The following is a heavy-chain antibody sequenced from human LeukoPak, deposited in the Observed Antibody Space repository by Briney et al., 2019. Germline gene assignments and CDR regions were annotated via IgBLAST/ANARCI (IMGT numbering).Heavy chain of an antibody. Sequence: PGGSLRLSCAASGFTFSSYAMSWVRQAPGKGLEWVSSISGSGGSTYYADSVKCRFTISRYKSKNTLDVQINSLRAEDTAVYYCAKDGYSSAWYVGDYWGQGTLVTVSS. D-gene: IGHD6-19*01. CDR3: AKDGYSSAWYVGDY. CDR2: ISGSGGST. CDR1: GFTFSSYA. V-gene: IGHV3-23*01. J-gene: IGHJ4*02.